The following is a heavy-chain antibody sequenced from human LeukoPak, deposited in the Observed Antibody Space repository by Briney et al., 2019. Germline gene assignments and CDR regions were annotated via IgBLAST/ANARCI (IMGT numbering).Heavy chain of an antibody. V-gene: IGHV3-33*08. CDR3: ARDEYDSSGYYDWFDP. CDR2: IWYDGSNK. CDR1: GFTFSSYE. D-gene: IGHD3-22*01. Sequence: PGGSLRLSCAASGFTFSSYEMNWVRQAPGKGLEWVAVIWYDGSNKYYADSVKGRFTISRDNSKNTLYLQMNSLRAEDTAVYYCARDEYDSSGYYDWFDPWGQGTLVTVSS. J-gene: IGHJ5*02.